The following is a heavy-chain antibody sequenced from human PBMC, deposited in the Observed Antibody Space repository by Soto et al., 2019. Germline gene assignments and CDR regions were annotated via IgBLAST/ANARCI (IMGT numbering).Heavy chain of an antibody. J-gene: IGHJ5*02. CDR3: ARGIFGVVTLMGVWFDP. V-gene: IGHV1-8*01. CDR1: GYTSTSYD. CDR2: MNPNSGNT. D-gene: IGHD3-3*01. Sequence: ASVKVSCKASGYTSTSYDINWVRQATGQGLEWMGWMNPNSGNTGYAQKFQGRVTMTRNTSISTAYMELSSLRSEDTAVYYCARGIFGVVTLMGVWFDPWGQGTLVTVSS.